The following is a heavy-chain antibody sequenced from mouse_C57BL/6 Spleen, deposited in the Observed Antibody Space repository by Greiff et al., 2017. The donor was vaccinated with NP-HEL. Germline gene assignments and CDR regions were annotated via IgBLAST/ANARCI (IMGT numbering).Heavy chain of an antibody. CDR2: IRSKSNNYAT. CDR1: GFSFNTYA. Sequence: EVQLQQSGGGLVQPKGSLKLSCAASGFSFNTYAMNWVRQAPGKGLEWVARIRSKSNNYATYYADSVKDRFTISRDDSESMLYLQMNNLKTEDTAMYYCVRLYSKGGYYAMDYWGQGTSVTVSS. D-gene: IGHD2-5*01. CDR3: VRLYSKGGYYAMDY. V-gene: IGHV10-1*01. J-gene: IGHJ4*01.